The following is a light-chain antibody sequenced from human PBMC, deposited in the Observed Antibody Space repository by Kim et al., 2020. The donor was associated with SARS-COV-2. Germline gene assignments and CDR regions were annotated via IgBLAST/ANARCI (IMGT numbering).Light chain of an antibody. CDR2: RDS. Sequence: SYELTQPLSVSVALGQTARITCGGNNIGSKNVHWYQQKPGQAPVLVIYRDSNRPSGIPERFSGSNSGNTATLTISRAQAGDEADYYCQVWDSSPIGVFGGGTQLTVL. CDR1: NIGSKN. V-gene: IGLV3-9*01. J-gene: IGLJ3*02. CDR3: QVWDSSPIGV.